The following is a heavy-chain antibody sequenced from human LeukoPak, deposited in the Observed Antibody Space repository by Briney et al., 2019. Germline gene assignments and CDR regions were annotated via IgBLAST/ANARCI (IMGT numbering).Heavy chain of an antibody. D-gene: IGHD1-26*01. J-gene: IGHJ4*02. CDR1: GYSFINYW. CDR2: IYPGDSNG. V-gene: IGHV5-51*01. Sequence: GEPLKTSCRASGYSFINYWIGWVRQPPGKGLKWVGLIYPGDSNGRYSPSFQGQVTISANRSINTAYLQWSSLRTSDTAMYYCTRDWELGYWGQGTLVAVCS. CDR3: TRDWELGY.